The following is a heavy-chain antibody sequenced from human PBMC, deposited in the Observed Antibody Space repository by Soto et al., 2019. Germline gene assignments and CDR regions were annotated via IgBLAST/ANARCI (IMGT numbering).Heavy chain of an antibody. CDR1: GFTFSSYG. V-gene: IGHV3-30*03. J-gene: IGHJ5*02. CDR2: ISYDGSNK. CDR3: AGAVAGYEFDP. D-gene: IGHD6-19*01. Sequence: PGGSLRLSCAASGFTFSSYGMHWVRQAPGKGLEWVAVISYDGSNKYYADSVKGRFTISRDNSKNTLYLQMNSLRAEDTAVYYCAGAVAGYEFDPWGQGTLVTVSS.